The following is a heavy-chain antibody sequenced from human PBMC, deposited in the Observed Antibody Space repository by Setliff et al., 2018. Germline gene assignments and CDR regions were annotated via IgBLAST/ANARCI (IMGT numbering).Heavy chain of an antibody. CDR1: DASIGGSGYY. CDR3: ARSAGYSSSWYNYYYGMDV. V-gene: IGHV4-39*07. D-gene: IGHD6-13*01. CDR2: IHYSGST. J-gene: IGHJ6*02. Sequence: SETLSLTCTVSDASIGGSGYYWGWIRQPPGKGPEWIGNIHYSGSTHYNPSLKSRVTISVDTSKNQSSLKLTSVTAADAAVYYCARSAGYSSSWYNYYYGMDVWGQGTTVTVSS.